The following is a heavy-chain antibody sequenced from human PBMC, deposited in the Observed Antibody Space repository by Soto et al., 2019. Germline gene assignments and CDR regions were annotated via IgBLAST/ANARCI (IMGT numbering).Heavy chain of an antibody. D-gene: IGHD2-8*02. CDR2: ILVGGST. V-gene: IGHV3-23*01. CDR3: AKATATGGGAFDI. CDR1: GFICSSYD. J-gene: IGHJ3*02. Sequence: EVQMLESGGGLVQPGGSLRLSCAASGFICSSYDMSWVRQAPGKGLEWVSTILVGGSTHYEDSVKGRFTISRDTSKNTVYLQMNSLTAGDTAMYYCAKATATGGGAFDICRQGTMVTVSS.